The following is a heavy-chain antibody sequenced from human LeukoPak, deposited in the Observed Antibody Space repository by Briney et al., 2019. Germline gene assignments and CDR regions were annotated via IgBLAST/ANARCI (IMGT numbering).Heavy chain of an antibody. D-gene: IGHD4-17*01. Sequence: SETLSLTCTVAGGSISSSSYYWGWIRQPPGKGLEWLVTICYSGSTYYNPSLKSRVTISVDTSKNHFSLKLSSVTAADTAMYYCVFGRDYGDPFDYWGQGTLVTVSS. CDR3: VFGRDYGDPFDY. CDR2: ICYSGST. CDR1: GGSISSSSYY. J-gene: IGHJ4*02. V-gene: IGHV4-39*02.